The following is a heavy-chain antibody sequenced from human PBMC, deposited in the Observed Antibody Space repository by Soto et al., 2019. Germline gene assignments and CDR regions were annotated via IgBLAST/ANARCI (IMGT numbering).Heavy chain of an antibody. V-gene: IGHV1-69*08. D-gene: IGHD6-19*01. Sequence: QVQLVQSGAEVKKPGSSVKVSCKASGGTFSNYTISWVRQAPGQGLEWMGRIIPILGIPNHAQKFQGRVTITEDKSTSTAYMELSSLTSEDTAVYFCARELQWLVPGSFDYWGQGTPVTVSA. CDR1: GGTFSNYT. J-gene: IGHJ4*02. CDR2: IIPILGIP. CDR3: ARELQWLVPGSFDY.